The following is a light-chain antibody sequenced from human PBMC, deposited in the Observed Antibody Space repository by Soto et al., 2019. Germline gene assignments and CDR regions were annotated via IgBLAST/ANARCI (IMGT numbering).Light chain of an antibody. V-gene: IGKV1-39*01. Sequence: DIQMTQSPSSLSASVGDRVTITCRASQSISSYLNWYQQKPGKAPKLLIYAASSLQSGVPSRFSGSGSGTDFTPSISSLQPIHFATYYCQHKDTFGPATKVDIK. CDR1: QSISSY. CDR2: AAS. CDR3: QHKDT. J-gene: IGKJ3*01.